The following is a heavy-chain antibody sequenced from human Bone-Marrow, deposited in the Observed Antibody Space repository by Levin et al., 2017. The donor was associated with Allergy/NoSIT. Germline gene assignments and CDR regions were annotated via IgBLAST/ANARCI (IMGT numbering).Heavy chain of an antibody. J-gene: IGHJ4*02. D-gene: IGHD2-2*01. CDR3: AREGGTRRKPIDN. V-gene: IGHV1-69*13. CDR2: ITPFFGTV. Sequence: PEASVKVSCKASGGTFSSYTITWVRQAPGQGLEWMGGITPFFGTVEYAQNFQGRVTITADGSTSTAYMELSSLRSQDTAVYYCAREGGTRRKPIDNWGQGTLVTVSS. CDR1: GGTFSSYT.